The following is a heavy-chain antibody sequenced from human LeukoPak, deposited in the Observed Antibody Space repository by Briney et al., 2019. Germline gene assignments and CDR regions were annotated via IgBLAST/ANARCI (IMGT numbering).Heavy chain of an antibody. Sequence: SETLSLTCTVSGASISSTGYYWGWIRQSPGKRLEWIGSLFNSGVTYYSPSLKSRVSTSVDTSNNHFSLRLTSLTAADTAIYYCARHRVASAYSSFDYWGQGTLVTVS. J-gene: IGHJ4*02. D-gene: IGHD2-15*01. CDR2: LFNSGVT. CDR3: ARHRVASAYSSFDY. CDR1: GASISSTGYY. V-gene: IGHV4-39*01.